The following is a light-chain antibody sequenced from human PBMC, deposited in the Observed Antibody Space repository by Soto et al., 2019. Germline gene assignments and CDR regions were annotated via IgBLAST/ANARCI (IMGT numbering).Light chain of an antibody. CDR2: GAS. Sequence: EIVLTQSPATMSVSPGETATLSCRASQSVSSSLAWYQQTPGRAPRLLIYGASNRATDIPTRFSGSGSGTEFTLTFSGLQSEDFAVYYCQQYNNWPPLTFGGGTKVDIK. CDR1: QSVSSS. J-gene: IGKJ4*01. CDR3: QQYNNWPPLT. V-gene: IGKV3-15*01.